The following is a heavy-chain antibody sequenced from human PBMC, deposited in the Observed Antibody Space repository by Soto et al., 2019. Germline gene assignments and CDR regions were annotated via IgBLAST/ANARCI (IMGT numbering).Heavy chain of an antibody. D-gene: IGHD3-9*01. CDR3: ARVVSPYSDVFTGNWFDP. Sequence: QVQLSQSGAEVKEPGASVKVSCKASGYTFTGYYMPWARQAPGQGLAWMGWIKSFTADTNYAQKFQCRVTLTRDPSISTAYMELSRLKSDDTAVYYWARVVSPYSDVFTGNWFDPWGQGTLVTVSS. J-gene: IGHJ5*02. V-gene: IGHV1-2*02. CDR2: IKSFTADT. CDR1: GYTFTGYY.